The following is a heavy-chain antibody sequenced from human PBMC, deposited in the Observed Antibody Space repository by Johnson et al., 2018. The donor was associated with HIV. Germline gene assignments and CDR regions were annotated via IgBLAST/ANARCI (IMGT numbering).Heavy chain of an antibody. CDR1: GFTFSTYA. V-gene: IGHV3-23*04. Sequence: VQLVESGGGVVHPGRSLRLSCAASGFTFSTYAMTWVRQAPGKGLECVSVISGSGGNTYYADSVKGRFTISRDNSKNTLYLQINSLRAEDSAIYYCVREGLLIYKTHDRSGYYSSDAFDIWGQGTMVTVSS. CDR2: ISGSGGNT. J-gene: IGHJ3*02. CDR3: VREGLLIYKTHDRSGYYSSDAFDI. D-gene: IGHD3-22*01.